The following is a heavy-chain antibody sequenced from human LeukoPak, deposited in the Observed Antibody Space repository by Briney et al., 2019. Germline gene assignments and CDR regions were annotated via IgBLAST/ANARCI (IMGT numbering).Heavy chain of an antibody. CDR3: ARAYRTDIVVVVPDY. Sequence: PGGSLRLSCAASGFTFSSYSMNWVRQAPGKGLEWVSSISSSSSYIYYADSVKGRFTISRDNAKNSLYPQMNSLRAEDTAVYYCARAYRTDIVVVVPDYWGQGTLVTVSS. V-gene: IGHV3-21*01. J-gene: IGHJ4*02. CDR2: ISSSSSYI. CDR1: GFTFSSYS. D-gene: IGHD2-15*01.